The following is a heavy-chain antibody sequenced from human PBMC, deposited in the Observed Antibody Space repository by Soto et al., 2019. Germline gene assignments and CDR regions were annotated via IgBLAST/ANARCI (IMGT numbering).Heavy chain of an antibody. D-gene: IGHD4-17*01. J-gene: IGHJ4*02. V-gene: IGHV4-31*03. CDR1: GGSISSGGYY. CDR2: IYYSGST. Sequence: QVQLQESGPGLVKPSQTLSLTRTVSGGSISSGGYYWSWIRQHPGKGLEWIGYIYYSGSTYYNPSLKSRVTISVDTSKNQFSLKLSSVTAADTAVYYCARGLDYGDYKYYFDYWGQGTLVTVSS. CDR3: ARGLDYGDYKYYFDY.